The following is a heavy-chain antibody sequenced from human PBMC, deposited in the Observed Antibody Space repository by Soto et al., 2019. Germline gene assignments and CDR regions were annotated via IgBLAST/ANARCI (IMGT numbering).Heavy chain of an antibody. CDR2: IIPIFGTA. Sequence: QVQLVQSGAEVKKPGSSVKVSCKASGGTFSSYAISWVRQAPGQGLEWMGGIIPIFGTANYAQKFQGRVTITADESTSTAYMELSSLRSEDTAVYYCASEEYSSGWYAADYWGQGTLVTVSS. V-gene: IGHV1-69*01. CDR3: ASEEYSSGWYAADY. CDR1: GGTFSSYA. D-gene: IGHD6-19*01. J-gene: IGHJ4*02.